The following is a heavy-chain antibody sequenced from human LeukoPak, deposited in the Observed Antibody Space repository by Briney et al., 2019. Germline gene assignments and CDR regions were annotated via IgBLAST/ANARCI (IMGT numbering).Heavy chain of an antibody. CDR1: GYTFTSYG. V-gene: IGHV1-18*01. CDR2: ISAYNGNT. D-gene: IGHD6-19*01. Sequence: ASVKVSCKASGYTFTSYGISWVRQAPGQGLEWMGWISAYNGNTNYAQKLQGRVTMTTDTPTSTAYMELRSLRSDDTAVYYCASFDQWLVEGCFDYWGQGTLVTVSS. J-gene: IGHJ4*02. CDR3: ASFDQWLVEGCFDY.